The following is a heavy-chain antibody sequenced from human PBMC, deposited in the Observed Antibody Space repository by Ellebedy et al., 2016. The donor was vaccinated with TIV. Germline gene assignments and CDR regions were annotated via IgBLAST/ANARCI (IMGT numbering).Heavy chain of an antibody. D-gene: IGHD6-6*01. CDR2: IYYSGST. V-gene: IGHV4-30-4*01. CDR3: ARGDSTSSRIYY. CDR1: GGSISSGDYY. Sequence: MPSETLSLTCTVSGGSISSGDYYWSWIRQPPGKGLEWLGYIYYSGSTYYNPSLKSRVTISVDTSKNQFSLKLSSVTAADTAVYYCARGDSTSSRIYYWGQGILVTVSS. J-gene: IGHJ4*02.